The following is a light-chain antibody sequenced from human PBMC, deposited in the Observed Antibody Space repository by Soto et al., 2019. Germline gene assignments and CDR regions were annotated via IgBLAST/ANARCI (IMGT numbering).Light chain of an antibody. CDR2: AAS. Sequence: DIQMTQPPSSLSASVGDRVTLTCRASQSISNYLNWYQQKPGKAPKLLIYAASSLQSGVPSRFSGSGSGTDFTLSISSLQREDFATYYCQQTYSTPYTFGQGTKLEIK. CDR3: QQTYSTPYT. CDR1: QSISNY. V-gene: IGKV1-39*01. J-gene: IGKJ2*01.